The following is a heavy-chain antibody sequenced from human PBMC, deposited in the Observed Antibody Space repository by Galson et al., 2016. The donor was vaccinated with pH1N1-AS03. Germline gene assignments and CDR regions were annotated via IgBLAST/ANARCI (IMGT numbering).Heavy chain of an antibody. CDR1: GGSVNGYY. J-gene: IGHJ4*02. Sequence: LTCTVSGGSVNGYYWTWIRQPPGKGLEWIGYIYYNGPANYNPSLNSRVTISADTSKKQFFLNLTSVTAADTAVYFCTRGGTYSSSSPAYFGYWGQGTLVTVSS. D-gene: IGHD6-6*01. CDR3: TRGGTYSSSSPAYFGY. V-gene: IGHV4-59*02. CDR2: IYYNGPA.